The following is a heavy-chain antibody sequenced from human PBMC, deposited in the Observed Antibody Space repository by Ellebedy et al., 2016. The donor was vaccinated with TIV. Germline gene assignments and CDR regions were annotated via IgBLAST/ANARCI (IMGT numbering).Heavy chain of an antibody. J-gene: IGHJ4*02. CDR3: ASAPVGDGYNLDY. D-gene: IGHD5-24*01. CDR2: ISGGGDTT. V-gene: IGHV3-23*01. Sequence: GESLKISXAVSGFPFSSYAMSWVRQAPGKGLERVSTISGGGDTTYYTDSVKGRFTISRDNSKNTLYLQMNSLGAEDTAVYYCASAPVGDGYNLDYWGQGTLVTVSS. CDR1: GFPFSSYA.